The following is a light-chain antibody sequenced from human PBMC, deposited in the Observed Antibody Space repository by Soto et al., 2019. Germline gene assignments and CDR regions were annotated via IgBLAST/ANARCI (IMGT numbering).Light chain of an antibody. Sequence: DTQMTQSPSSLSASVGDRVTVTCQASQGIAKYLHWYQQKPGKAPKLLIYHASNLQTGVPSRFSRSGSGTDFTLTISSLQPEDIATYFCQQSDNLPLTFGGGTKVEIK. V-gene: IGKV1-33*01. J-gene: IGKJ4*01. CDR3: QQSDNLPLT. CDR2: HAS. CDR1: QGIAKY.